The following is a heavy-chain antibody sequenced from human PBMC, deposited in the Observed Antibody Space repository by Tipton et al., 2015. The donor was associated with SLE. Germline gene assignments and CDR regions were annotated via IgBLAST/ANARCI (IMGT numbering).Heavy chain of an antibody. V-gene: IGHV3-30*18. CDR2: ISYDGSNK. D-gene: IGHD5-18*01. CDR1: GFIFSTYG. CDR3: AKDLSGSNYVGFGY. Sequence: SLRLSCAASGFIFSTYGMHWVRQAPGKGLVWVAVISYDGSNKYYADSVKGRFTISRDNSKNTLYLQMNSLRPEDTAVYYCAKDLSGSNYVGFGYWGQGSLVTVSS. J-gene: IGHJ4*02.